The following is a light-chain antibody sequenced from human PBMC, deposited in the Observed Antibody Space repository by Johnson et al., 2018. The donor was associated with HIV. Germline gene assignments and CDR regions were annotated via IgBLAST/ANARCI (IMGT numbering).Light chain of an antibody. CDR3: GTWDSSLSASYV. J-gene: IGLJ1*01. V-gene: IGLV1-51*01. CDR1: SSNIGNNY. CDR2: DNN. Sequence: QSVLTQPPSVSAAPGQKVTISCSGSSSNIGNNYVSWYQQLPGTAPKLLIYDNNKRPSGIPDRFSGSKSGTSATRGITGLQTGDEADYYCGTWDSSLSASYVFGTGTKVTVL.